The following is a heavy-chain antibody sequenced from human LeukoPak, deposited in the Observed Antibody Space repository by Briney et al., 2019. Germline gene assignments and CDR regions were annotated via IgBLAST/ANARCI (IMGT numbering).Heavy chain of an antibody. CDR2: IYYSGST. V-gene: IGHV4-59*01. D-gene: IGHD1-26*01. J-gene: IGHJ5*02. Sequence: NPSETLSLTCTVSGGSISSYYWSWIRQPPGKGLEWIGYIYYSGSTNYNPSLKSRVTISVDTSKNQFSLKLSSVTAADTAVYYCAKVGGSYSTRTNWFDPWGQGTLVTVSS. CDR3: AKVGGSYSTRTNWFDP. CDR1: GGSISSYY.